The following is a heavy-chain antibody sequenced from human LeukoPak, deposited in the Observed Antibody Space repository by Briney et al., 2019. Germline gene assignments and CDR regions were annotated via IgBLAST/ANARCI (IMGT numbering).Heavy chain of an antibody. CDR1: GFTFSTYA. V-gene: IGHV3-23*01. CDR3: AKYEGAVTTNWYFDV. CDR2: MSGKT. D-gene: IGHD4-17*01. Sequence: GGSLRLSCAASGFTFSTYAMSWVRQAPGKGLEWVSTMSGKTYYADSVKGRFTISRDNSMSTLYLQMNSLRAEDTAIYYCAKYEGAVTTNWYFDVWGRGTLVTASS. J-gene: IGHJ2*01.